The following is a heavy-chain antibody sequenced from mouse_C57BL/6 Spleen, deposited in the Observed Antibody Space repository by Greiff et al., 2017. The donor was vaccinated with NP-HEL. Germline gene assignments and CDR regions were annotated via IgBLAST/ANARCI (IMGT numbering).Heavy chain of an antibody. CDR3: AREWLLYAMDY. V-gene: IGHV5-17*01. J-gene: IGHJ4*01. Sequence: EVQRVESGGGLVKPGGSLKLSCAASGFTFSDYGMHWVRQAPEKGLEWVAYISSGSSTIYYADTVKGRFTISRDNAKNTLFLQMTSLRSEDTAMYYCAREWLLYAMDYWGQGTSVTVSS. CDR1: GFTFSDYG. CDR2: ISSGSSTI. D-gene: IGHD2-3*01.